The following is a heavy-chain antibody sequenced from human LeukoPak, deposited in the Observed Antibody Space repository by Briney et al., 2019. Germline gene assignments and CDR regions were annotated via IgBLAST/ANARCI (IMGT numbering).Heavy chain of an antibody. CDR2: INPSGGST. V-gene: IGHV1-46*01. J-gene: IGHJ4*02. Sequence: ASVKVSCKASGYTFTSYYMHWVRQAPGQGLEWMGIINPSGGSTSYAQKFQGRVTMTRDMSTSTVYMELSSLRSEDTAVYYCARDRGRAAAGDYWGQGTLVTVSS. CDR1: GYTFTSYY. D-gene: IGHD6-13*01. CDR3: ARDRGRAAAGDY.